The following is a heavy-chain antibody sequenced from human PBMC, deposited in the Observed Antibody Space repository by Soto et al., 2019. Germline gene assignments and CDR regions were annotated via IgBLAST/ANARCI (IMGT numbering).Heavy chain of an antibody. J-gene: IGHJ6*02. CDR2: IYHSGST. V-gene: IGHV4-4*02. CDR3: ARDCSGSTRCTDYGMDV. D-gene: IGHD2-2*01. Sequence: QVQLQESGPGLVKPSGTLSLTCAVSGDSISSDNWWSWVRQPPGKGLEWIGEIYHSGSTNYNPSLKSRHTITLTKSKNQISLKLSSVTAADKAVYYCARDCSGSTRCTDYGMDVWGQGATVAGSS. CDR1: GDSISSDNW.